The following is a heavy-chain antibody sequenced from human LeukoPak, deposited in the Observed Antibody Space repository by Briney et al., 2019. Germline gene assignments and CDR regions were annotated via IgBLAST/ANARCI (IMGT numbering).Heavy chain of an antibody. D-gene: IGHD3-22*01. CDR1: GGSIGSYY. CDR3: ARGTMMVGP. V-gene: IGHV4-59*01. Sequence: VKPSETLSLTCTVSGGSIGSYYWSWIRQPPGKGLEWIGYINYSGTTNYNPSLKSRVSISVDTSKNQFSLKLSSVTAADTAVYYCARGTMMVGPWGQGTQVTVSS. CDR2: INYSGTT. J-gene: IGHJ5*02.